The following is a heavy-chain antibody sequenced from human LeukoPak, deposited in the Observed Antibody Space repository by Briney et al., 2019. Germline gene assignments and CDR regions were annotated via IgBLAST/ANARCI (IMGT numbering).Heavy chain of an antibody. CDR3: AKDYGAATYYFDY. V-gene: IGHV3-23*01. J-gene: IGHJ4*02. D-gene: IGHD2-15*01. Sequence: PGGSLRLSRAASGFTFSNYAVSWVRQAPGKGLEWVCSISGSGGSTYYADSVEGRFTISRDNSKSTLYLQMNSLRVEDTAVYYCAKDYGAATYYFDYWGQGTLVTVSS. CDR1: GFTFSNYA. CDR2: ISGSGGST.